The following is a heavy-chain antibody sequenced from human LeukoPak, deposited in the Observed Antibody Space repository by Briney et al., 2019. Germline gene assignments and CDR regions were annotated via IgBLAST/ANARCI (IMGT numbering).Heavy chain of an antibody. D-gene: IGHD3-3*01. V-gene: IGHV1-2*02. CDR2: INPNSGGT. Sequence: ASVKVSCKASGYTFTGYYMHWVRQAPGQGLEWMGWINPNSGGTSYAQKFQGRVTMTRDTSISTAYMELSRLRSDDTAVYYCARSGSTAGYYDFWRPFDPWGQRTLVTVSS. J-gene: IGHJ5*02. CDR3: ARSGSTAGYYDFWRPFDP. CDR1: GYTFTGYY.